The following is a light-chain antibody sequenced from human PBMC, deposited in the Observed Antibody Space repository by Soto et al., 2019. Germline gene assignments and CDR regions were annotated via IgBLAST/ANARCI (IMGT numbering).Light chain of an antibody. CDR2: GAS. J-gene: IGKJ1*01. CDR1: QSVSRK. V-gene: IGKV3-15*01. Sequence: EIVMTQSPATLSVSPGEGATLSCRASQSVSRKLAWYQQKPGQAPRLLIYGASTRATGIPARFSGSGYGTEFTLIISSLQSEDSAVYYCQQYNSLLWTFGQGTKVEIK. CDR3: QQYNSLLWT.